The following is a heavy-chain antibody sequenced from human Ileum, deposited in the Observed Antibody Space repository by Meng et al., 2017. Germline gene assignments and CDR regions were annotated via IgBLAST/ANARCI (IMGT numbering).Heavy chain of an antibody. D-gene: IGHD3-16*01. V-gene: IGHV3-72*01. CDR2: SRTKASGYTT. CDR3: AGGRPGGAPFDY. Sequence: GESLKISCAASGFTFSDHLMDWVRQAPGKGLEWVGRSRTKASGYTTEYAASVRGRFSVSRDESENSLFLQMNSLKAEDTAVYYCAGGRPGGAPFDYWGRGTLVTVSS. J-gene: IGHJ4*02. CDR1: GFTFSDHL.